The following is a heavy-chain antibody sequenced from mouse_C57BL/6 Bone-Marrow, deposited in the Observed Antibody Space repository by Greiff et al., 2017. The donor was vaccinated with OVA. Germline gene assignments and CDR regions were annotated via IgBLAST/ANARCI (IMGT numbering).Heavy chain of an antibody. CDR2: IWRGGST. V-gene: IGHV2-5*01. J-gene: IGHJ1*03. D-gene: IGHD1-1*01. CDR1: GFSLTSYG. CDR3: AKNRWGINWYFDV. Sequence: VKLMESGPGLVQPSQSLSITCTVSGFSLTSYGVHWVRQSPGKGLEWLGVIWRGGSTDYNAAFMSRLSITKDNSKSQVFFKMNSLQADDTAIFYCAKNRWGINWYFDVWGTGTTVTVSS.